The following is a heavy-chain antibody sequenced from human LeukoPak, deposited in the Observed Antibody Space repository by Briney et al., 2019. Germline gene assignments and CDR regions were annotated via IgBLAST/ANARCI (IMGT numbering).Heavy chain of an antibody. CDR1: GGSISSTSYN. Sequence: PSETLSLTCTVSGGSISSTSYNWGWIRQSPGQGLEWIGEISLSGRTNYNPSLQSRVTMSLDESKNQLSLDLASVTAADTAVYYCSRESGAFSPFGYWGQGALVTVHS. CDR3: SRESGAFSPFGY. D-gene: IGHD1-26*01. J-gene: IGHJ4*02. CDR2: ISLSGRT. V-gene: IGHV4-39*07.